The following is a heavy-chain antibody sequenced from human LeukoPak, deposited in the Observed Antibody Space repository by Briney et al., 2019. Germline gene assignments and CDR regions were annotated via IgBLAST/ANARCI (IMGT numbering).Heavy chain of an antibody. D-gene: IGHD3-3*01. J-gene: IGHJ4*02. CDR2: IYHSGST. Sequence: SETLSLTCAVSGYSISSGYYWGWIRQPPGKGLVWIGIIYHSGSTYYNPSLKRRVTISGDTSKNKFSLKLSSVTAADTAVYYCARQLGVLRFLEWTPQGGYWGQGTLVTVSS. CDR3: ARQLGVLRFLEWTPQGGY. V-gene: IGHV4-38-2*01. CDR1: GYSISSGYY.